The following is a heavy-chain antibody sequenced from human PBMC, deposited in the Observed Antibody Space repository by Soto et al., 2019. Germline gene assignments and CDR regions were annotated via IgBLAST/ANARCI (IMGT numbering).Heavy chain of an antibody. Sequence: SLRLSCAASRFTFSRYGMQWVRQPPGKGLEWVAVISYDGSNKYYADSVKGRFTISRDNSKNTLYLQMNSLRAEDTAVYYCAKDHYYDSTGYHYYYYGMDVWGQGTTVTVS. J-gene: IGHJ6*02. V-gene: IGHV3-30*18. CDR1: RFTFSRYG. CDR2: ISYDGSNK. D-gene: IGHD3-22*01. CDR3: AKDHYYDSTGYHYYYYGMDV.